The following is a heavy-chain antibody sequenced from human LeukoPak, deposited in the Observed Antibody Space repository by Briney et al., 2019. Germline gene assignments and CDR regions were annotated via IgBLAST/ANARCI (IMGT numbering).Heavy chain of an antibody. CDR3: ARMRWPQFRGVHYYFDY. CDR1: GFTVSSNY. Sequence: TGGSLRLSCAASGFTVSSNYMSWVRQAPGKGLEWVSVIYSGGSTYYADSVKGRFAISRDNSKNTLYLQMNSLRAEDTAVYYCARMRWPQFRGVHYYFDYWGQGTLVTVSS. D-gene: IGHD5-24*01. CDR2: IYSGGST. J-gene: IGHJ4*02. V-gene: IGHV3-66*01.